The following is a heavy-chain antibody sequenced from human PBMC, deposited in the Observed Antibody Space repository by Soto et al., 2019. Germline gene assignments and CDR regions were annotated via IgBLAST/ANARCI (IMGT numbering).Heavy chain of an antibody. D-gene: IGHD2-2*01. CDR3: ARDAYYYYYGMDV. CDR2: IYYSGST. CDR1: GDSINSHY. Sequence: SETLSLTCSVSGDSINSHYWSWIRQHPGKGLEWIGYIYYSGSTYYNPSLKSRITISVDTTKNQISLKLSSVTAADTAVYYCARDAYYYYYGMDVWGQGTTVTVSS. J-gene: IGHJ6*02. V-gene: IGHV4-59*06.